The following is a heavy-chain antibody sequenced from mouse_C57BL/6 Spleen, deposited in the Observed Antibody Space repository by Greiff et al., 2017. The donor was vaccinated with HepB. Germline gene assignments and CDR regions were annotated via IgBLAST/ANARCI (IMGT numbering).Heavy chain of an antibody. CDR3: NNDGSSLYYYAMDY. J-gene: IGHJ4*01. Sequence: EVKLVESGGGLVQPGGSMKLSCVASGFTFSNYWMNWVRQSPEKGLEWVAQIRLKSDNYATHYAESVKGRFTISRDDSKSSVYLQMNNLRAEDTGIYYCNNDGSSLYYYAMDYWGQGTSVTVSS. CDR1: GFTFSNYW. CDR2: IRLKSDNYAT. V-gene: IGHV6-3*01. D-gene: IGHD1-1*01.